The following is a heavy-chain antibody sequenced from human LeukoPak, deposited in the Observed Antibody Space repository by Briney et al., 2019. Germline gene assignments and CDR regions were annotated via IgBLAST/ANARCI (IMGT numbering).Heavy chain of an antibody. CDR3: ARDLGGSTWYAGVRDF. J-gene: IGHJ4*02. CDR1: GFTVSSNY. V-gene: IGHV3-66*01. Sequence: GGSLRLSCAASGFTVSSNYMSWVRQAPGKGLECVSVIYSDGITYYADSVKGRFTISRDNSKNTPYLQMNSLRAEDTAVYYCARDLGGSTWYAGVRDFWGQGTLVTVSS. CDR2: IYSDGIT. D-gene: IGHD6-13*01.